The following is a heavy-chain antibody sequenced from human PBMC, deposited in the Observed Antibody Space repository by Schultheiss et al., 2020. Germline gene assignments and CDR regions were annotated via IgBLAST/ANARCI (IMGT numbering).Heavy chain of an antibody. CDR2: INPNSGGT. V-gene: IGHV1-2*02. Sequence: ASVKVSCKASGYTFTSYGISWVRQAPGQGLEWMGWINPNSGGTNYAQKFQGRVTMTRDTSISTAYMELSRLRSDDTAVYYCARDGRGGLYGMDVWGQGTTVTVSS. CDR1: GYTFTSYG. J-gene: IGHJ6*02. CDR3: ARDGRGGLYGMDV. D-gene: IGHD3-10*01.